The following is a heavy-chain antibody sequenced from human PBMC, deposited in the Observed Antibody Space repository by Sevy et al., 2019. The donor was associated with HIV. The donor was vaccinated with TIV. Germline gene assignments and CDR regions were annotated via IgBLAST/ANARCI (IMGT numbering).Heavy chain of an antibody. J-gene: IGHJ4*02. Sequence: VSVKVSCKASGYTFTGYYMHWVRQAPGQGLEWMGWINPNSGGTNYAQKFQGRVTMTRDTSISTAYMELSRLRSDDTAVYYCARVPSCGGDCYSVPYFDYWGQGTLVTVSS. V-gene: IGHV1-2*02. CDR3: ARVPSCGGDCYSVPYFDY. CDR1: GYTFTGYY. CDR2: INPNSGGT. D-gene: IGHD2-21*02.